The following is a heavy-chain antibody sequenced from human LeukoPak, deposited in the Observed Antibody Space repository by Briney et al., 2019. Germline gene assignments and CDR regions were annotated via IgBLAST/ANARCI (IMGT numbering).Heavy chain of an antibody. Sequence: SETLSLTCTVSGGSISSSSYYWGWIRQPPGKGLEWIGSIYYSGSTYYNPSLKSRVTISVDTSKNQFSLKLSSVTAADTAVYYCARLEVEMATIKCYYYYMDVWGKGTTVTVSS. CDR1: GGSISSSSYY. V-gene: IGHV4-39*01. J-gene: IGHJ6*03. CDR3: ARLEVEMATIKCYYYYMDV. CDR2: IYYSGST. D-gene: IGHD5-24*01.